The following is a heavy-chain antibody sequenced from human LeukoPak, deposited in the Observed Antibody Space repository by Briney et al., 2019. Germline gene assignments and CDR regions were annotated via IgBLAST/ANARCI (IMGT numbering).Heavy chain of an antibody. V-gene: IGHV4-31*03. D-gene: IGHD6-19*01. CDR3: ARSSGWRDAFDF. J-gene: IGHJ3*01. CDR1: GGSISISGFY. CDR2: TYNSGNT. Sequence: SETLSLTCSVSGGSISISGFYWNWIRQLPGKGLEWIGYTYNSGNTYYNPSFGSRVTISTDTSMNQFFLKSHSVTAADTAVYYCARSSGWRDAFDFWGRGTMVTVSS.